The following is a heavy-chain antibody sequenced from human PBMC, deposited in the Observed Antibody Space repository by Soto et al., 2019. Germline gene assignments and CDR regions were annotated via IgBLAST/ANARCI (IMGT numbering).Heavy chain of an antibody. CDR2: IYPGDSDT. V-gene: IGHV5-51*01. Sequence: PGESLKISCKGSGYSFTSYWIGWVRQMPGKGLEWMGIIYPGDSDTRYSPSFQGQVTISADKSISTAYLQWSSLKASDTAMYYCARRAYQLPPQSGMDVWGQGTTVTVSS. D-gene: IGHD2-2*01. J-gene: IGHJ6*02. CDR3: ARRAYQLPPQSGMDV. CDR1: GYSFTSYW.